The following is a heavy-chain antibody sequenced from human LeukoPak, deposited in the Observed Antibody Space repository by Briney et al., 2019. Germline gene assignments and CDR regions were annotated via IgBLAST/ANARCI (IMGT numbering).Heavy chain of an antibody. V-gene: IGHV3-74*01. J-gene: IGHJ6*04. CDR3: RRGGAKARGLSTGMDV. CDR2: INSPGDNT. CDR1: GFTFRSYW. D-gene: IGHD3-10*01. Sequence: PGGSLRLSCEVSGFTFRSYWMYWVRQAPGKGLVWVSQINSPGDNTNHADSVEGRFTISRDNAKNTLYMQMYNLRVDDTAVYYCRRGGAKARGLSTGMDVWGRGTTVTVSS.